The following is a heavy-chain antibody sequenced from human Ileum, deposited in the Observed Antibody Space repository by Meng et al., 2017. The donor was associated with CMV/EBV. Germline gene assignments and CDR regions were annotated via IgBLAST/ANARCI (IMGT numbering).Heavy chain of an antibody. CDR3: ARDRRSWNWFDP. Sequence: ASVKVSCKASGYTFTSYYMHWGRQAPGQGLEWMGIINPSGGSTSYAQKFQGRVTMTRDTSTSTVYMELSSLRSEDTAVYYCARDRRSWNWFDPWGQGTLVTVSS. V-gene: IGHV1-46*01. J-gene: IGHJ5*02. CDR2: INPSGGST. CDR1: GYTFTSYY.